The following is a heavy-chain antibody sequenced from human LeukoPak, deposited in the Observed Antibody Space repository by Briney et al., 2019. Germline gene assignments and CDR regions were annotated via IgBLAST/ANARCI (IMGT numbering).Heavy chain of an antibody. CDR1: GFTFSSYS. D-gene: IGHD6-19*01. CDR3: ARDWVASGSSGWYDDY. CDR2: ISSSSSYI. Sequence: NPGGSLRLSCAASGFTFSSYSMNWVRQAPGKGREWVSSISSSSSYIYYADSVKGRFTISRDNAKNSLYLQMNSLRAEDTAVYYCARDWVASGSSGWYDDYWGQGTLVTVSS. J-gene: IGHJ4*02. V-gene: IGHV3-21*01.